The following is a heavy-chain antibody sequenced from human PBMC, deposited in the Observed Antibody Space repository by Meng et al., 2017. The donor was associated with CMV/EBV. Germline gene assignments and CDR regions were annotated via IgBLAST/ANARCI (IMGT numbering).Heavy chain of an antibody. J-gene: IGHJ6*02. CDR3: ARPWGYCSSSSCFNYYFGMDV. CDR1: GFTFSSYR. V-gene: IGHV3-74*01. CDR2: INSDGRNT. Sequence: GGSLRLSCAASGFTFSSYRMHWVRQAPGKGLVWVSHINSDGRNTTYADSVKGRFTISRDNAKNTLYLQMNSLRAEDTAIYYCARPWGYCSSSSCFNYYFGMDVWGQGTTVTVSS. D-gene: IGHD2-2*01.